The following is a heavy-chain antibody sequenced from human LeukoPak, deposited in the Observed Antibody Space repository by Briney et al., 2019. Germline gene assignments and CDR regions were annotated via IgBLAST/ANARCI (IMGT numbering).Heavy chain of an antibody. CDR3: ARDPYSGSYGDSYYYYMDV. V-gene: IGHV3-21*01. Sequence: GGSLRLSCEASGFIFNGYTMNWVRQAPGKGLEWVSSISSSGTNMYYADSVKGRFTISRDNAKNSLYLQMNSLRAEDTAIYYCARDPYSGSYGDSYYYYMDVWGKGTTVTISS. J-gene: IGHJ6*03. CDR2: ISSSGTNM. D-gene: IGHD1-26*01. CDR1: GFIFNGYT.